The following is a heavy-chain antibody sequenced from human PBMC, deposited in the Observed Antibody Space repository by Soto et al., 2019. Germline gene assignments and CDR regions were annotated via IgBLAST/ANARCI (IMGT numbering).Heavy chain of an antibody. D-gene: IGHD2-21*02. Sequence: QVQLVQSGAEVKKPGASVKVSCKASGYTFTGYYMHWVRQAPGQGLEWMGWINPNSGGTNYAQKFQGWVTMTRDTSISTAYMEVSRLRSDDTAVYYCARAHCGGDCYSGVDYWGQGTLFTVSS. CDR1: GYTFTGYY. CDR2: INPNSGGT. V-gene: IGHV1-2*04. J-gene: IGHJ4*02. CDR3: ARAHCGGDCYSGVDY.